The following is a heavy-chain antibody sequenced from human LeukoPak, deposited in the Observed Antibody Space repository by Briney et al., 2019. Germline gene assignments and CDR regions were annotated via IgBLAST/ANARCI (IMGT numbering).Heavy chain of an antibody. V-gene: IGHV3-23*01. J-gene: IGHJ4*02. CDR2: ISGSGGST. D-gene: IGHD4-17*01. CDR1: GFIFSSYG. Sequence: PGGSLRLPCVASGFIFSSYGMSWVRQAPGEGLECVSVISGSGGSTYYADSVKGRFTISRDNSKNTLYLQMNSLRAEDTAVYYCAKTGVYGDYVEYYFDYWGQGTLVTVSS. CDR3: AKTGVYGDYVEYYFDY.